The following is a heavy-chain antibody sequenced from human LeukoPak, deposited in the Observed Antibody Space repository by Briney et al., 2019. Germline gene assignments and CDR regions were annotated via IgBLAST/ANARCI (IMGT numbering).Heavy chain of an antibody. Sequence: GGSLRLSCAASGFTVSSNYMSWVRQAPGKGLEWVSVIYSGGSTYYADSVKGRFTISRDNSKNTLYLQMNSLRAEDTAVYYCARDSMVRGVPRFDPWGQGTLVTVSS. D-gene: IGHD3-10*01. CDR3: ARDSMVRGVPRFDP. CDR2: IYSGGST. CDR1: GFTVSSNY. V-gene: IGHV3-53*01. J-gene: IGHJ5*02.